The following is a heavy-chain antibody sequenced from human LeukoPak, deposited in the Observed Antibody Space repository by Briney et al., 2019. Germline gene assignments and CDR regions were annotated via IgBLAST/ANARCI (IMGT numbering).Heavy chain of an antibody. J-gene: IGHJ5*02. D-gene: IGHD4-23*01. CDR1: GGSISSSNW. CDR3: ARDGYGGNSRWFDP. V-gene: IGHV4-4*02. Sequence: SETLSLTCAVSGGSISSSNWWSWVRQPPGKGLEWIGEIYHSGSTNYNPSLKSRVTISVDKSKNQFSLKLSSVTAADTAVYYCARDGYGGNSRWFDPWGQGTLVTVSS. CDR2: IYHSGST.